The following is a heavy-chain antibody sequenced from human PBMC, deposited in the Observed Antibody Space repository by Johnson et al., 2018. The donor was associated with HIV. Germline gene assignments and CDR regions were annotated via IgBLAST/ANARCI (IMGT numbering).Heavy chain of an antibody. CDR3: TRAGIYYFSDAFDF. V-gene: IGHV3-74*02. D-gene: IGHD1-26*01. CDR2: ISSDGSST. Sequence: VQLMESGGGLVQPGGSLRLSCAASEFTFSSYWMHWVRQVPRKGLVWVSRISSDGSSTTYADSVKGRFTISRDDSKSIAYQQMNRLKTEDTAEHYCTRAGIYYFSDAFDFWGQGTVVTVSS. J-gene: IGHJ3*01. CDR1: EFTFSSYW.